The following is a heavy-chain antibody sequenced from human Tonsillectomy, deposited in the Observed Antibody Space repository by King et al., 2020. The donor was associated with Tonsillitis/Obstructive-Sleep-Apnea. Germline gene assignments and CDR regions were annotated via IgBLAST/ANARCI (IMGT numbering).Heavy chain of an antibody. Sequence: QLVQSEAEVKKPGASVKVACRASGYTFISYGINWVRQAPGQGLEWMGWISTYNGNTIYAQKFQGRVTMTTDTSTSTAYMELRSLRSDDTAVYYCARDSLGYCTSASCWYWFDPWGQGTLVTVSS. J-gene: IGHJ5*02. V-gene: IGHV1-18*01. D-gene: IGHD2-2*01. CDR1: GYTFISYG. CDR2: ISTYNGNT. CDR3: ARDSLGYCTSASCWYWFDP.